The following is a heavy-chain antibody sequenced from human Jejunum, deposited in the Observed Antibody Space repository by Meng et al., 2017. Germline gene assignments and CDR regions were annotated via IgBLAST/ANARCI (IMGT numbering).Heavy chain of an antibody. CDR3: ARDHMGSLDY. J-gene: IGHJ4*02. Sequence: QVQLQGAGPGLVRPSETLSLICTVSGGSVSRAGYQWGWIRQPPGKGLEWIGYASTNYNPSLKSRVTISLDTSRNQFSPSLSSVTAADTAVYYCARDHMGSLDYWGQGILVTVSS. CDR1: GGSVSRAGYQ. CDR2: AST. D-gene: IGHD1-26*01. V-gene: IGHV4-61*08.